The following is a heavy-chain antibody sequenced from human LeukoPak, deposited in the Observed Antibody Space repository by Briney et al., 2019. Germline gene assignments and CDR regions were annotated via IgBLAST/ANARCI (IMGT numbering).Heavy chain of an antibody. CDR2: ISGSGGST. D-gene: IGHD6-13*01. CDR3: AKNERSSSRYLRAPHFDY. J-gene: IGHJ4*02. Sequence: PGGSLRLSCAASGFTFSDYYMSWIRQAPGKGLEWVSAISGSGGSTYYADSVKGRFTISRDNSKNTLHLQMNSLRAGDTAVYYCAKNERSSSRYLRAPHFDYWGQGTLVTVSS. CDR1: GFTFSDYY. V-gene: IGHV3-23*01.